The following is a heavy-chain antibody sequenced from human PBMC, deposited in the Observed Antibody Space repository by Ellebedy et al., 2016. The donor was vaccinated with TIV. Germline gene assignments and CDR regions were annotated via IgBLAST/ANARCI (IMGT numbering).Heavy chain of an antibody. CDR3: ARDDVDTRAFDI. J-gene: IGHJ3*02. D-gene: IGHD5-18*01. V-gene: IGHV3-33*01. CDR1: GFTFSSYG. Sequence: SLKISXAASGFTFSSYGMHWVRQAPGKGLEWVAVIWYDGSNKYYADSVKGRFTISRDNSKNTLYLQMNSLRAEDTAVYYCARDDVDTRAFDIWGQGTMVTVSS. CDR2: IWYDGSNK.